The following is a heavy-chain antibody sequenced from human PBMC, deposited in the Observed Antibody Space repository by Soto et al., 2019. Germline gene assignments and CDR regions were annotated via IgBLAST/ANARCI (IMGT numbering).Heavy chain of an antibody. J-gene: IGHJ6*02. D-gene: IGHD2-21*01. CDR3: ARDVFCGGSPACPDMDV. CDR1: GYTFSGYS. Sequence: ASVKVSCKASGYTFSGYSITWVRQAPGQGLEWMGRISGYNGNTNYARTLRGRLTLTTDTSTSTAYMELRSLTSDDTAVYYCARDVFCGGSPACPDMDVWGQGTTVTVSS. V-gene: IGHV1-18*04. CDR2: ISGYNGNT.